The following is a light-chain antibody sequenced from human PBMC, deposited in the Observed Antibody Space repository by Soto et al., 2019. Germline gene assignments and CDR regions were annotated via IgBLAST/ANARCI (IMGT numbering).Light chain of an antibody. J-gene: IGKJ5*01. CDR3: QHRSSWPLT. CDR1: QSVSNY. Sequence: EIVLTQSPATLSLSPGERATLSCRASQSVSNYLVWYQQKLGQPPRLLIYNASNRATGIPARFSGSGSPTAFPLTIRSLAPEHFAVYYCQHRSSWPLTFGQGTRLEIK. V-gene: IGKV3-11*01. CDR2: NAS.